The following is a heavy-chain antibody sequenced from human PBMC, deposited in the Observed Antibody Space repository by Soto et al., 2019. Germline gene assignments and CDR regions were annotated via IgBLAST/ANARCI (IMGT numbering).Heavy chain of an antibody. CDR3: ARGKRCYYYYMDV. V-gene: IGHV4-59*01. Sequence: PSETLSLSCTVSGGSISSYYWSWIRQPTGKGLEWIGYIYYSGSTNYNPSLKSRVTMTRDTSISTAYMELSRLRSDDTAVYYCARGKRCYYYYMDVWGKGTTVTVSS. CDR2: IYYSGST. J-gene: IGHJ6*03. CDR1: GGSISSYY.